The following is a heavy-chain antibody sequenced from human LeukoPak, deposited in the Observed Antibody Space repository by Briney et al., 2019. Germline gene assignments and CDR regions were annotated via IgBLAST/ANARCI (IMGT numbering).Heavy chain of an antibody. CDR1: GASISSGSNY. V-gene: IGHV4-39*07. J-gene: IGHJ4*02. Sequence: PSETLPLTCSVSGASISSGSNYWGWIRQPPGKTLEWIGSIYSSGSTYYNPSLKSRVIIIIDTPKNHFSLTLSSVTAADTAVYYCARWMRAATGTFDYWGQGTLVTVSS. D-gene: IGHD6-13*01. CDR3: ARWMRAATGTFDY. CDR2: IYSSGST.